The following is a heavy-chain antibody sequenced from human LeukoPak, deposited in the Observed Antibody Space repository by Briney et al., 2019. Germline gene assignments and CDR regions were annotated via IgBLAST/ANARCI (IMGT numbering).Heavy chain of an antibody. CDR3: ARGPGPAGGSSGWYYFDY. Sequence: PGGSLRLSCAASGFTFTDYYMSWIRQAPGKGLEWVSCITNSGTTIYYADSVKGRFTISRDNAKNSLYLQMNSLRTEDTAVYYCARGPGPAGGSSGWYYFDYWGQGTRLTVSS. V-gene: IGHV3-11*04. D-gene: IGHD6-19*01. J-gene: IGHJ4*02. CDR2: ITNSGTTI. CDR1: GFTFTDYY.